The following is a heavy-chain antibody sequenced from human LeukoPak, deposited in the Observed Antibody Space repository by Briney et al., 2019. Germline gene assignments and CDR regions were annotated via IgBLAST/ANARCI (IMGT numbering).Heavy chain of an antibody. CDR3: ARDKRGIGFDP. CDR1: GFTFSDYY. CDR2: ISTTGSTI. V-gene: IGHV3-11*01. J-gene: IGHJ5*02. D-gene: IGHD3-16*01. Sequence: GGSLRLSCAASGFTFSDYYMSWIRLAPGKGLEWVSYISTTGSTIYYADSVKGRFTISRDNAKNSLYLQMNSLRAEDTAVYYCARDKRGIGFDPWGQGTPVTVSS.